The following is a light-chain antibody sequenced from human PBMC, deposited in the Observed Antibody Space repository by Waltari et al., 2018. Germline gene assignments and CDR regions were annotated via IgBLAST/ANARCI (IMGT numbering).Light chain of an antibody. CDR3: QQYKSYPIT. J-gene: IGKJ5*01. V-gene: IGKV1-5*03. Sequence: DIQMTQSPSTLSASIGDRVTITCRASQSIAIWLAWYQQKPGKDPKLLIYQASSLESGVASRFSRSGFGTEFTLTISSLQPDDFAVYYCQQYKSYPITFGQGTRLEIK. CDR1: QSIAIW. CDR2: QAS.